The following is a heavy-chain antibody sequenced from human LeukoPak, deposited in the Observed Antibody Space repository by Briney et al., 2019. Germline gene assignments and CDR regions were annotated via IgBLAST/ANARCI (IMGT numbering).Heavy chain of an antibody. CDR2: IYHSGST. CDR1: GGSISSGGYS. Sequence: PSETLSLTCAVSGGSISSGGYSWSWIRQPPGKGLEWIGYIYHSGSTYYNTSLESRVTISVDRSKNQFSLKLSSVTAADTAVYYCARDRYGDHTYFDYWGQGTLVTVSS. CDR3: ARDRYGDHTYFDY. J-gene: IGHJ4*02. D-gene: IGHD4-17*01. V-gene: IGHV4-30-2*01.